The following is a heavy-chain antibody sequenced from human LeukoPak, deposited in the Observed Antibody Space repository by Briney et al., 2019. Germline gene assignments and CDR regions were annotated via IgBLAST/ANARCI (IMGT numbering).Heavy chain of an antibody. CDR2: TSYDGTEK. CDR1: GFTFSGYG. CDR3: ANGIVGATNFDY. J-gene: IGHJ4*02. D-gene: IGHD1-26*01. V-gene: IGHV3-30*18. Sequence: PGGSLRLSCAASGFTFSGYGMHWVRQVPGKGLEWVAVTSYDGTEKYYEDSVKGRFTISRDNSKNTLYLQMNSLRAEDTAVYYCANGIVGATNFDYWGQGTLVTVSS.